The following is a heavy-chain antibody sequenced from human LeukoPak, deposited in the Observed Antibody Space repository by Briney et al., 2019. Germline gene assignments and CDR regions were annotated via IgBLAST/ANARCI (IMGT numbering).Heavy chain of an antibody. CDR1: GYTFTSYY. D-gene: IGHD3-10*01. Sequence: ASVKVSCKASGYTFTSYYMHWVRQAPGQGLEWMGIINPIGGSASYAQKFQGRVTMIRDTSTSTVYMELSSLRSEDTAVYYCARGVRIEGSGSYEGPFFDYWGQGTLVTVSS. V-gene: IGHV1-46*01. CDR2: INPIGGSA. CDR3: ARGVRIEGSGSYEGPFFDY. J-gene: IGHJ4*02.